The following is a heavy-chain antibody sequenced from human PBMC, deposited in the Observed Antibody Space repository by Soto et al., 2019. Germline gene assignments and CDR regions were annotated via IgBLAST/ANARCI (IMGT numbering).Heavy chain of an antibody. D-gene: IGHD2-2*02. J-gene: IGHJ4*02. CDR1: GFTFSTYA. Sequence: HPECSLRHSCSASGFTFSTYAMSWVRQAPGKGLEWVSAISGSGGSTYYADSVKGRFTISRDNSKNTLYLQMNSLRAEDTAVYYCDNTGIAEVDNWGLGTVVTVSS. CDR2: ISGSGGST. CDR3: DNTGIAEVDN. V-gene: IGHV3-23*01.